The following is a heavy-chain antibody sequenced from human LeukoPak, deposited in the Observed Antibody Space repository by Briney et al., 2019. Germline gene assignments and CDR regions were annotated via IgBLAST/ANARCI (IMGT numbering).Heavy chain of an antibody. CDR1: GGSFSGYY. CDR3: ARDVQNPGYSYGFDY. J-gene: IGHJ4*02. D-gene: IGHD5-18*01. CDR2: INHSGST. V-gene: IGHV4-34*01. Sequence: SETLSLTCAVYGGSFSGYYWSWIRQPPGKGLEWIGEINHSGSTNYNPSLKSRVTISVDTSKNQFSLKLSSVTAADTAVYYCARDVQNPGYSYGFDYWGQGTLVTVSS.